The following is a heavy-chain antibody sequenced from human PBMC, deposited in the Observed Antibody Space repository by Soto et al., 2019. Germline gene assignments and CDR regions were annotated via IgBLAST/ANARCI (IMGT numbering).Heavy chain of an antibody. D-gene: IGHD2-2*01. V-gene: IGHV5-51*01. J-gene: IGHJ6*02. CDR1: GYSFTSYW. Sequence: GDSLKISCKGSGYSFTSYWIGWVRQMPGKGLEWMGIIYPCDSDTRYSPSFQGQVTISADKSISTSYLQWSSLKASDTAMYYCARRRRGYCSSTRCRDYYYGMDVWGQGTTVTVSS. CDR2: IYPCDSDT. CDR3: ARRRRGYCSSTRCRDYYYGMDV.